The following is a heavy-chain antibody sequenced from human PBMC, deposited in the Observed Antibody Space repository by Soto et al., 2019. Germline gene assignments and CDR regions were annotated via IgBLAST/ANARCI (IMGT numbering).Heavy chain of an antibody. J-gene: IGHJ3*02. Sequence: GGSLRLSCAASGFTFSSYWMSWVRQAPGKGLEWVANIKQDGSEKYYVDSVKGRFTISRDNAKNSLYLQMNSLRAEDTAVYYCARVQQQLLLGAFDIWGQGTMVTVSS. V-gene: IGHV3-7*04. CDR3: ARVQQQLLLGAFDI. CDR2: IKQDGSEK. CDR1: GFTFSSYW. D-gene: IGHD6-13*01.